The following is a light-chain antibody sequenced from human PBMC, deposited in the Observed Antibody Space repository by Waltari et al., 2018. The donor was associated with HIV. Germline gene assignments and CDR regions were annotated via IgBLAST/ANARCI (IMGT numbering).Light chain of an antibody. CDR2: EVN. Sequence: QSALTQPASVSGSPGQSITISCTGTSSDVGSYNVVSWYQQHPGKAPKLMIYEVNKRPAGVSNRFSGSKSGSSASLTISGLQAEDEADYHCCSYAGSSTHVFGTGTKVTVL. CDR1: SSDVGSYNV. J-gene: IGLJ1*01. CDR3: CSYAGSSTHV. V-gene: IGLV2-23*02.